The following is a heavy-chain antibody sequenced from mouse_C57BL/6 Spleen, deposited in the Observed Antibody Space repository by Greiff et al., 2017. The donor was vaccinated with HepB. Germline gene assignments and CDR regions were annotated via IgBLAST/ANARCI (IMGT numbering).Heavy chain of an antibody. V-gene: IGHV1-53*01. CDR1: GYTFTSYW. Sequence: QVQLKQPGTELVKPGASVKLSCKASGYTFTSYWMHWVKQRPGQGLEWIGNINPSNGGTNYNEKFKSKATLTVDKSSSTAYMQLSSLTSEDSAVYYCAREPFYYGNPYYFDYWGQGTTLTVSS. CDR3: AREPFYYGNPYYFDY. D-gene: IGHD2-1*01. J-gene: IGHJ2*01. CDR2: INPSNGGT.